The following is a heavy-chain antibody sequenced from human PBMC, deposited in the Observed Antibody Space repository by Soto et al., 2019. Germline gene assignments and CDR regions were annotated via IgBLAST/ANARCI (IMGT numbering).Heavy chain of an antibody. CDR2: ISSSGSTI. Sequence: GGSLRLSXAASGFTFSDYYMSWIRQAPGKGLEWVSYISSSGSTIYYADSVKGRFTISRDNAKNSLYLQMNSLRAEDTAVYYCARSKQQLVGGAFDIWGQGTMVTVSS. J-gene: IGHJ3*02. CDR1: GFTFSDYY. D-gene: IGHD6-13*01. CDR3: ARSKQQLVGGAFDI. V-gene: IGHV3-11*01.